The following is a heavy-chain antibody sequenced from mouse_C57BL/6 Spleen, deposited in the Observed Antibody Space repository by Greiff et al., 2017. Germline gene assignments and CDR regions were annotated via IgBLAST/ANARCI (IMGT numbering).Heavy chain of an antibody. Sequence: VPLNDSLPFLLSPSQSLSITCTVSGFSLTSYAISWVRQPPGKGLEWLGVIWTGGGTNYNSALKSRLSISKDNSKSQVFLKMNSLQTDDTARYYCARSNWDGAMDYWGQGTSVTVSS. CDR3: ARSNWDGAMDY. V-gene: IGHV2-9-1*01. CDR1: GFSLTSYA. J-gene: IGHJ4*01. CDR2: IWTGGGT. D-gene: IGHD4-1*01.